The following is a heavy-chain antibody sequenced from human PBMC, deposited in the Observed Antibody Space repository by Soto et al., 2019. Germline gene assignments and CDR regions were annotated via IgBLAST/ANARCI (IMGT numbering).Heavy chain of an antibody. CDR1: GGSISSYY. CDR3: ARIRGGYSVDY. Sequence: QVQLQESGPGLVKPSETLSLTCTVSGGSISSYYWSWIRQPPGKGLEWIGYIYYSGSTNYNPSLKSRVTISVDTSKNQFSLKLSSVTAADTAVYYCARIRGGYSVDYWGQGTLVTVSS. CDR2: IYYSGST. D-gene: IGHD6-13*01. J-gene: IGHJ4*02. V-gene: IGHV4-59*01.